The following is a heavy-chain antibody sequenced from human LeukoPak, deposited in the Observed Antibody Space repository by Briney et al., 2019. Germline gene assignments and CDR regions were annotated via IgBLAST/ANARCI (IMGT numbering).Heavy chain of an antibody. CDR3: ARADYDFWSGYPNYWFDP. J-gene: IGHJ5*02. CDR2: ISSSSSYI. CDR1: GLTFSSYS. V-gene: IGHV3-21*01. Sequence: GGSLRLSCAASGLTFSSYSMNWVRQAPGKGLEWVSSISSSSSYIYYADSVKGRFAISRDNAKNSLYLQMNSLRAEDTAVYYCARADYDFWSGYPNYWFDPWGQGTLVTVSS. D-gene: IGHD3-3*01.